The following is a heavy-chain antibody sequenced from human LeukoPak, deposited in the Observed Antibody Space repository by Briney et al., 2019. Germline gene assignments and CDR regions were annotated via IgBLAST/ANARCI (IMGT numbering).Heavy chain of an antibody. CDR3: AIGLGVDQTVATITPDFDY. D-gene: IGHD5-12*01. Sequence: GASVTVSCKASGYTFTGYYMHWVRQAPGQGLEWMGWINPNSGGTNYAQKIQGWVTMTRDTSISTAYMELSRLRSDDTAVYYCAIGLGVDQTVATITPDFDYWGQGTLVTVSS. CDR1: GYTFTGYY. J-gene: IGHJ4*02. V-gene: IGHV1-2*04. CDR2: INPNSGGT.